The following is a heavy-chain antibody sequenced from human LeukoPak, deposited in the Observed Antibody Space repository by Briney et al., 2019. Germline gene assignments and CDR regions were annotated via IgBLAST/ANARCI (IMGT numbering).Heavy chain of an antibody. CDR1: GFTVSSNY. CDR3: AKDYIGYYDILTGYLDY. D-gene: IGHD3-9*01. J-gene: IGHJ4*02. Sequence: GGSLRLSCAASGFTVSSNYMSWVRQAPGKGLEWVSAISGSGGSTYYADSVKGRFTISRDNSKNTLYLQMNSLRAEDTAVYYCAKDYIGYYDILTGYLDYWGQGTLVTVSS. CDR2: ISGSGGST. V-gene: IGHV3-23*01.